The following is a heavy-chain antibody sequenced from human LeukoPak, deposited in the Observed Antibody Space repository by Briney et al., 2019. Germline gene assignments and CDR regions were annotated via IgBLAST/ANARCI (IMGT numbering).Heavy chain of an antibody. V-gene: IGHV3-49*03. CDR3: SRGLYGDYPSWYFDL. D-gene: IGHD4-17*01. CDR1: GFIFGDYA. CDR2: IKNNAYGGTT. J-gene: IGHJ2*01. Sequence: GRSLRLSCTASGFIFGDYAMSWFRQAPGKGLEWVGFIKNNAYGGTTEYAASVKGRFTISRDDSKSIAYLQMNSLTTEDTGVYYCSRGLYGDYPSWYFDLWGRGTLVTVSS.